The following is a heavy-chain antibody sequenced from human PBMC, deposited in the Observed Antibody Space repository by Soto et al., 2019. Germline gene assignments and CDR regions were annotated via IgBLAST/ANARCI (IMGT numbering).Heavy chain of an antibody. Sequence: QAQMVQSGAEVKKPGASVKVSCRTSGYTFTTDGVSWVREAPGQGLEWMGWISGYNGDITYAERLQGRLTMTTDTSTSTAYMELRNLRPEDTAVYFCARDVGPLTLCTTTSYCVAAWGQGTLVTVSS. J-gene: IGHJ5*02. V-gene: IGHV1-18*01. CDR2: ISGYNGDI. CDR3: ARDVGPLTLCTTTSYCVAA. CDR1: GYTFTTDG. D-gene: IGHD2-2*01.